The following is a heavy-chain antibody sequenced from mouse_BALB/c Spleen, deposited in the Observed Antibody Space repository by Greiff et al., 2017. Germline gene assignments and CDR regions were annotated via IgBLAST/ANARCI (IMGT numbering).Heavy chain of an antibody. Sequence: EVMLVESGGDLVKPGGSLKLSCAASGFTFSSYGMSWVRQTPDKRLELVATINSNGGSTYYPDSVKGRFTISRDNAKNTLYLQMSSLKSEDTAMYYCARSRGHYGEGFAYWGQGTLVTVSA. CDR1: GFTFSSYG. V-gene: IGHV5-6-3*01. D-gene: IGHD1-1*01. J-gene: IGHJ3*01. CDR3: ARSRGHYGEGFAY. CDR2: INSNGGST.